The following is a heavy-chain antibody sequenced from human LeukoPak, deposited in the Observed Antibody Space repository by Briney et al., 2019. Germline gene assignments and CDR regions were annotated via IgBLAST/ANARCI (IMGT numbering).Heavy chain of an antibody. CDR1: GGSISSYY. J-gene: IGHJ3*02. V-gene: IGHV4-59*01. CDR2: IYYSGST. D-gene: IGHD2-21*01. CDR3: AKDGDYRDSSALVALDS. Sequence: SETLSLTCTVSGGSISSYYWSWIRQPPGKGLEWIGYIYYSGSTNYNPSLKSRVTISVDTSKNQFSLKLSSVTAADTAVYYCAKDGDYRDSSALVALDSWGQGTMVTVSP.